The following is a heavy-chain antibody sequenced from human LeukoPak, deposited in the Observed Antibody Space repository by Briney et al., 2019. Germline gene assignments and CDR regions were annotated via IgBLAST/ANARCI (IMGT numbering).Heavy chain of an antibody. Sequence: SETLSLTCTVSGGSISSYYWSWIRQPPGKGLEWIGYIYYSGSTNYNPSLKSRVTISVDTSKNQFSLKLSSVTAADTAVYYCARHKYYYDSSGYSLISFFDYWGQGTLVTVSS. CDR2: IYYSGST. J-gene: IGHJ4*02. D-gene: IGHD3-22*01. CDR1: GGSISSYY. V-gene: IGHV4-59*08. CDR3: ARHKYYYDSSGYSLISFFDY.